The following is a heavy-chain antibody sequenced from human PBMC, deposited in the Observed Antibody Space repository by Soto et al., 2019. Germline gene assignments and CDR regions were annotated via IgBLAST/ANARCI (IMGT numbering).Heavy chain of an antibody. CDR2: ISAYNGNR. Sequence: QVQLVQSGGEVKKPGASVKVSCKASGYSFTNYGIGWVRQAPGQGLEWMGWISAYNGNRKYAQKVQDRVTMTTDTSTNTAYMELRSLRSDDTAVFYCARVRGESERLANYGLDAWGQGTTVTVSS. CDR1: GYSFTNYG. J-gene: IGHJ6*02. V-gene: IGHV1-18*01. D-gene: IGHD6-25*01. CDR3: ARVRGESERLANYGLDA.